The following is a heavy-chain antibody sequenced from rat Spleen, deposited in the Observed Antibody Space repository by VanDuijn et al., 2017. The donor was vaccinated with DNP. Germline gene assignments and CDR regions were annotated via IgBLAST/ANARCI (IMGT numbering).Heavy chain of an antibody. V-gene: IGHV2-34*01. Sequence: QVQLKESGPGLVQPSETLSLTCTVSGFSLTSNSVSWIRQPSGKGPEWMGRMWYDGDTTYNSALKSRLSISRDTSKNQVFLKMNSVQTEDTAMYFCARWDYDGWFAYWGQGTLVTVSS. CDR1: GFSLTSNS. D-gene: IGHD1-12*02. CDR2: MWYDGDT. J-gene: IGHJ3*01. CDR3: ARWDYDGWFAY.